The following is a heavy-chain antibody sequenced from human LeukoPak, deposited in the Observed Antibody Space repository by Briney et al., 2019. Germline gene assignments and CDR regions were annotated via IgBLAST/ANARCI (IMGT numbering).Heavy chain of an antibody. CDR2: ITGSGDTT. D-gene: IGHD6-13*01. V-gene: IGHV3-23*01. CDR3: VKDYSTIPAAANPLFDY. Sequence: GESLRLSCAASGFTFRSYAMSWLRQAPGKGLEWVSGITGSGDTTFYADSVKGRFTISRDNSKNTLYLQMHSLRAEDTAVYYCVKDYSTIPAAANPLFDYWGQGALVTVSS. CDR1: GFTFRSYA. J-gene: IGHJ4*02.